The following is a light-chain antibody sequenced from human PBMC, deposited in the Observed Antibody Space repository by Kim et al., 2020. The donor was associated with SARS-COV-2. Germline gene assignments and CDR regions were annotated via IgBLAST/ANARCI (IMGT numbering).Light chain of an antibody. CDR1: HSLVFRDGNTY. V-gene: IGKV2D-30*01. CDR2: KVS. J-gene: IGKJ2*01. CDR3: MQGTYWPYT. Sequence: DVVMTQSPLSLPVTLGQPASISCRSSHSLVFRDGNTYLNWFHQRPGKSPRRLIYKVSKWDSGVPDRFRGSGSGTDFTLKIDRVEAEDIGVYYCMQGTYWPYTFGQGTKLE.